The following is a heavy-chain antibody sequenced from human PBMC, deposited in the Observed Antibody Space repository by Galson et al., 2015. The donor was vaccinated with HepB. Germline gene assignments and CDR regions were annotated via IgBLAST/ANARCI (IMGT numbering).Heavy chain of an antibody. D-gene: IGHD3-10*01. Sequence: SVKVSCKASGGTFSSYAISWVRQAPGQGLEWMGRIIPILGIANYAQKFQGRVTITADKSTSTAYMELSSLRSEDTAVYYCAGNGRRYGSGSSVDYWGQGTLVTVPS. V-gene: IGHV1-69*04. CDR1: GGTFSSYA. CDR3: AGNGRRYGSGSSVDY. J-gene: IGHJ4*02. CDR2: IIPILGIA.